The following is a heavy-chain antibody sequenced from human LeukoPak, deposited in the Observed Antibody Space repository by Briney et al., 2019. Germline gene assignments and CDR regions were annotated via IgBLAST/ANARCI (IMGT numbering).Heavy chain of an antibody. CDR1: GGSFSGYY. CDR3: ARELTLPPNSSSPSCAFDI. CDR2: INHSGST. Sequence: SETLSLTCAVYGGSFSGYYWSWIRQPPGKGLEWIGEINHSGSTNYNPSLKSRVTISVDTSKNQFSLKLSSVTAADTAVYYCARELTLPPNSSSPSCAFDIWGKGTMVTVSS. D-gene: IGHD6-6*01. V-gene: IGHV4-34*01. J-gene: IGHJ3*02.